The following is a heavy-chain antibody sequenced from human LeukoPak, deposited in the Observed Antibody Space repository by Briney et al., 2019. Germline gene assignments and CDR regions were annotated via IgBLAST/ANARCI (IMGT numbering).Heavy chain of an antibody. CDR3: AKERTDYALDY. V-gene: IGHV3-30*18. D-gene: IGHD4-17*01. J-gene: IGHJ4*02. Sequence: GRSLRLSCAASGFTFGSYGIHWVRQAPGKGLEWVAVISYDGSNKYYADSVKGRFTISRDNSKNTLYLQVNSLRAGDTAVYYCAKERTDYALDYWGQGTLVTVSS. CDR2: ISYDGSNK. CDR1: GFTFGSYG.